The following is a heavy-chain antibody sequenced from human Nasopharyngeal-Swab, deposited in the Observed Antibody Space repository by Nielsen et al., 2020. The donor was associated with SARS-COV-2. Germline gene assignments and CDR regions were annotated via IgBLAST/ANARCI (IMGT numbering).Heavy chain of an antibody. CDR1: GFTFSSYS. D-gene: IGHD6-19*01. J-gene: IGHJ3*02. Sequence: GGSLRLSCAASGFTFSSYSMNWVRQAPGKGLEWVSSISSSSYIYYADSVKGRFTISRDNAKNSLYLQMNSLRAEDTAVYYCARDLQWAANRDAFDIWGQGTMVTVSS. V-gene: IGHV3-21*01. CDR2: ISSSSYI. CDR3: ARDLQWAANRDAFDI.